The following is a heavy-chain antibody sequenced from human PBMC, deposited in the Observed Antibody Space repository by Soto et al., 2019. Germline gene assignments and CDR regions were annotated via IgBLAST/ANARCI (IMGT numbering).Heavy chain of an antibody. CDR3: ARGRYGDY. V-gene: IGHV1-18*01. CDR1: GYTFTSYG. CDR2: ISADNGNT. J-gene: IGHJ4*02. Sequence: QVHLVQSGAEVKKPGASVKVSCKASGYTFTSYGITWVRQAPGQGLEWMGSISADNGNTAYAQKFQGRVIVTRDTSTSSAYMELRRLRSDDTAVYYCARGRYGDYWGQGALVTVSS. D-gene: IGHD1-1*01.